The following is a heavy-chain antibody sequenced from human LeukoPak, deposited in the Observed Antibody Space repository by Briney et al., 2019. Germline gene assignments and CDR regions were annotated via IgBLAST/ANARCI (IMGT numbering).Heavy chain of an antibody. V-gene: IGHV4-4*07. D-gene: IGHD3-10*02. J-gene: IGHJ1*01. CDR3: ARHQTFQFITAYYYVSYLQD. CDR1: GASITSSC. CDR2: MSSGGST. Sequence: SETLCLTCTVSGASITSSCCTWVPQPAGEGLEWIGRMSSGGSTTYNPSFKGRVTVSLDTSKKQFSLNLTSVTTAATAVYYCARHQTFQFITAYYYVSYLQDWGQGILVTVSS.